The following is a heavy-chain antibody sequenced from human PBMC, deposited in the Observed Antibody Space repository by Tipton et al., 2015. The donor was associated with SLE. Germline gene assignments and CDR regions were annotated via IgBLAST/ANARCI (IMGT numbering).Heavy chain of an antibody. CDR3: ARHPYYYDSSGYYRDY. CDR1: GGSISSYY. Sequence: LRLSCTVSGGSISSYYWSWIRQPPGKGLEWIGYIYYSGSTNYNPSLKSRVTISVDTSKNQFSLKLSSVTAADTAVYYWARHPYYYDSSGYYRDYWGQGTLVTVSS. CDR2: IYYSGST. V-gene: IGHV4-59*08. J-gene: IGHJ4*02. D-gene: IGHD3-22*01.